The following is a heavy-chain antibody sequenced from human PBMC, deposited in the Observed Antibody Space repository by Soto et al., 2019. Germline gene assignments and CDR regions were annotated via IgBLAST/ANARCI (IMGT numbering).Heavy chain of an antibody. CDR3: AAGPFGGMDV. CDR2: ISYDGSNK. Sequence: GGSLRLSCAASGFTFSSYARHWVRQAPGKGLEWVAVISYDGSNKYYADSVKGRFTISRDNSKNTLYLQMNSLRAEDTAVYYCAAGPFGGMDVWGQGTTVTVSS. CDR1: GFTFSSYA. D-gene: IGHD3-10*01. J-gene: IGHJ6*02. V-gene: IGHV3-30-3*01.